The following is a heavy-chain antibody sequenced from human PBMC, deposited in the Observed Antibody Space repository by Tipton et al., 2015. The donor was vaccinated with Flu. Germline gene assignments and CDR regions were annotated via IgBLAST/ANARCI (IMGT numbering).Heavy chain of an antibody. D-gene: IGHD3-10*02. CDR1: GDSISSRYY. CDR3: ARHTGDSVRGLIDY. Sequence: TLSLTCAVSGDSISSRYYWGWIRQPPGKGLEWIGTIFHSGTTYYNPSLKTRLTISVDTSKNQFSLRLSSVTAADTAIYYCARHTGDSVRGLIDYWGQGTLVTVSS. V-gene: IGHV4-38-2*01. J-gene: IGHJ4*02. CDR2: IFHSGTT.